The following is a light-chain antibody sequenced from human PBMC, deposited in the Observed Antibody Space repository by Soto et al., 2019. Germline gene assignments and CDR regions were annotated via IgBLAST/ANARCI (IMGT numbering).Light chain of an antibody. V-gene: IGKV1-9*01. Sequence: DIHMTQSPSTLSGSLGYIVTITFLAIQSISIYLNWYQQKPGKAPKLLIYAASTLQSGVPSRFSGSGSGTEFTLTISSLQPEDFATYYCQQLNSYPRSITFGQGTRLEIK. J-gene: IGKJ5*01. CDR1: QSISIY. CDR2: AAS. CDR3: QQLNSYPRSIT.